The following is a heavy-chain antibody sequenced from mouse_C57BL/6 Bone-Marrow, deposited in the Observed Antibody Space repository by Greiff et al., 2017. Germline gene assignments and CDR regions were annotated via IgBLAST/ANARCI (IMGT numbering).Heavy chain of an antibody. J-gene: IGHJ3*01. CDR2: ISDGGSYT. V-gene: IGHV5-4*01. D-gene: IGHD4-1*01. CDR1: GFTFSSYA. Sequence: VQLKESGGGLVKPGGSLKLSCAASGFTFSSYAMSWVRQTPEKRLEWVATISDGGSYTYYPDNVKGRFTLARDNAKNNLYLQMSHLKSEDTAMYYCASLGGFAYWGQGTLVTVSA. CDR3: ASLGGFAY.